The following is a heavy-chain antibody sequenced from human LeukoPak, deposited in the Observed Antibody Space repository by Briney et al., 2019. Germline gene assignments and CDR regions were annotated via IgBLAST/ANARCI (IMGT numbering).Heavy chain of an antibody. CDR3: ARIVGARHMDV. V-gene: IGHV4-39*01. CDR1: GGSISSSSYY. D-gene: IGHD1-26*01. J-gene: IGHJ6*03. CDR2: IYYSGST. Sequence: PSETLSLTCTVSGGSISSSSYYWGWIRQPPGKGLEWIGSIYYSGSTYYNPSLKSRVTISVDTSKNQFSLKLSSVTAADTAVYYCARIVGARHMDVWGKGTTVTISS.